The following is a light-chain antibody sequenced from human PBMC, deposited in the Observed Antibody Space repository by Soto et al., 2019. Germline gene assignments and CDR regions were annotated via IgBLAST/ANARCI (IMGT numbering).Light chain of an antibody. CDR1: QTVNSNY. CDR2: SAS. J-gene: IGKJ2*01. Sequence: EIVLTQSPGTLSLSLGERATLSCRASQTVNSNYLAWYQQHPGQAPRLLIYSASSRATGIPDRFSGSGSGTDFTLTISRLEPEDFAVYYCQQYGSSPLYTFGHGTKLEIK. CDR3: QQYGSSPLYT. V-gene: IGKV3-20*01.